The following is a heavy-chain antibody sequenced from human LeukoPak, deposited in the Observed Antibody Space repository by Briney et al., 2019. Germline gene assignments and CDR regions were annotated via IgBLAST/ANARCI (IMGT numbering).Heavy chain of an antibody. V-gene: IGHV3-64*02. Sequence: GGSLRLSCAASGFTFSSYPMHWVRQPPGKGLEYVSAISRAGDSTYYADSVKGRFTISRDNSKNTLYLQMGSLRAEDMAVYYCARAYYDSGGYYYDYWGQGTLVTVSS. CDR2: ISRAGDST. D-gene: IGHD3-22*01. CDR1: GFTFSSYP. J-gene: IGHJ4*02. CDR3: ARAYYDSGGYYYDY.